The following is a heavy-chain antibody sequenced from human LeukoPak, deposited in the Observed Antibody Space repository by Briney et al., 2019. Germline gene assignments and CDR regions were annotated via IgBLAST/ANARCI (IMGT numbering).Heavy chain of an antibody. CDR3: ARGSYSSGWTDFDY. CDR2: IYSGGST. Sequence: GGSLRLSCAASGFTVGSNYMSWVRQAPGKGLEWVSVIYSGGSTYYADSVKGRFTISRNNSKNTLYLQMNSLRAEDTAVYYCARGSYSSGWTDFDYWGQGTLVTVSS. CDR1: GFTVGSNY. J-gene: IGHJ4*02. D-gene: IGHD6-19*01. V-gene: IGHV3-53*01.